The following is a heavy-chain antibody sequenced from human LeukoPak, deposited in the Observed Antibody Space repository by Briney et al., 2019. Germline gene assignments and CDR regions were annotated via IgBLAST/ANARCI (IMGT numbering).Heavy chain of an antibody. V-gene: IGHV3-48*04. D-gene: IGHD2-21*01. Sequence: GGSLRLSCVASGFSFNRRGMNWVRHPPGKGLEWVSYISPGSGTIHYAESVKGRFTVSRDDAKNSLYLQMNTLRAEDTAVYYCARIAGPTVYTYYMDLWGKGTTVTVAS. CDR2: ISPGSGTI. J-gene: IGHJ6*03. CDR1: GFSFNRRG. CDR3: ARIAGPTVYTYYMDL.